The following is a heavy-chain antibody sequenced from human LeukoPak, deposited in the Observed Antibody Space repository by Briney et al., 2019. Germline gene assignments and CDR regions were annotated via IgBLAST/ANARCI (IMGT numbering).Heavy chain of an antibody. CDR1: GGSISSSSYY. J-gene: IGHJ6*03. D-gene: IGHD3-16*01. CDR2: IYYSGST. Sequence: SETLSLTCTVSGGSISSSSYYWGWIRQPPGKGLEWIGSIYYSGSTYYNPSLKSRVTISVDTSKNQFSLKLSSVTAADTAVYYCARRGNYYYYMDVWGKGTPVTVSS. V-gene: IGHV4-39*07. CDR3: ARRGNYYYYMDV.